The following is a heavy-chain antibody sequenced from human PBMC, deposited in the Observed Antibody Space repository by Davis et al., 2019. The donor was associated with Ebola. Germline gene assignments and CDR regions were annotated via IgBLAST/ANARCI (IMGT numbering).Heavy chain of an antibody. V-gene: IGHV3-30*04. CDR1: GFTFSSYA. CDR2: ISYDGSNK. J-gene: IGHJ5*02. CDR3: ARGGAGRWFDP. D-gene: IGHD3-10*01. Sequence: GESLKISCAASGFTFSSYAMHWVRQAPGKGLEWVAVISYDGSNKYYADSVKGRFTISRDNSKNTLYLQMNSLRAEDTAVYYCARGGAGRWFDPWGQGTLVTVSS.